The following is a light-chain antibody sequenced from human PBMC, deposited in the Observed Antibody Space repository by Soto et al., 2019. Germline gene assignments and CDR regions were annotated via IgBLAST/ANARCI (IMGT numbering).Light chain of an antibody. CDR1: SNDVGGYDY. CDR2: EVT. J-gene: IGLJ2*01. Sequence: QSALTQPASVSGSPGQSITISCTGTSNDVGGYDYVSWYQHHPGKAPKLMIYEVTNRPSGITDRFSGSKSGNTASLTISGLQAEDEADYYCASYTTTNTLVLFGGGTKVTV. V-gene: IGLV2-14*01. CDR3: ASYTTTNTLVL.